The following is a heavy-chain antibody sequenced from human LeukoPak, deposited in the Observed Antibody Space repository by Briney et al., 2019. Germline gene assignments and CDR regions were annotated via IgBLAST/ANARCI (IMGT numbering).Heavy chain of an antibody. CDR1: GYTFTSYG. CDR2: ISAYNGNT. D-gene: IGHD3-22*01. V-gene: IGHV1-18*01. CDR3: ARVPTRYDSSGHNVY. Sequence: ASVKVSCKASGYTFTSYGISWVRQAPGQGLEWMGWISAYNGNTNYAQKLQGRVAMTTDTSTSTAYMELRSLRSDDTAVYYCARVPTRYDSSGHNVYWGQGTLVTVSS. J-gene: IGHJ4*02.